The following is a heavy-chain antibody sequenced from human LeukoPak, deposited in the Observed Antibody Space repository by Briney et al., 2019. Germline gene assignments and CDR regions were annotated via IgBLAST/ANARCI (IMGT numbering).Heavy chain of an antibody. J-gene: IGHJ3*02. CDR3: ARDLSIVGATSYAFDI. D-gene: IGHD1-26*01. CDR1: GFTFNSYS. CDR2: ISSSSSTI. Sequence: GGSLRLSCAASGFTFNSYSMNWVRQAPGKGLEWVSYISSSSSTIYYADSVKGRFTISRDNAKNSLYLQMNSLRAEDTAVYYCARDLSIVGATSYAFDIWGQGTMVTVSS. V-gene: IGHV3-48*01.